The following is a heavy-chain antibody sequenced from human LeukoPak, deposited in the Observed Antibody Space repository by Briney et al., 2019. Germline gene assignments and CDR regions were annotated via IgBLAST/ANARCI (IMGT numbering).Heavy chain of an antibody. CDR1: GFTFNNYW. Sequence: GGSLRLSCAASGFTFNNYWMNWVRQAPGKGLEWVANIKQDGSEKYYVDSVKGRFTISRDNARNSLYLQMNSLRAEDTAVYYCARETDSTLFDYWGQGTLVTVSS. J-gene: IGHJ4*02. V-gene: IGHV3-7*01. D-gene: IGHD2-2*01. CDR3: ARETDSTLFDY. CDR2: IKQDGSEK.